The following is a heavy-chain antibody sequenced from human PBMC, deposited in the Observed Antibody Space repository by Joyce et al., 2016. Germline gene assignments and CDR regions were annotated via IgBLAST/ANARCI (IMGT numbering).Heavy chain of an antibody. V-gene: IGHV4-4*02. J-gene: IGHJ4*02. CDR1: GGFISSSNW. D-gene: IGHD1-7*01. CDR2: IKHSGRT. Sequence: QVQLQESGPGLVKPSGTLSLTCAFSGGFISSSNWWSRVRQSPGKGLEWIGEIKHSGRTNYNPSLKSRVTISVDQSKNQFSLNLSSVTAADTAVYYCARAAIGMGTYYFQHWGQGTLVTVSS. CDR3: ARAAIGMGTYYFQH.